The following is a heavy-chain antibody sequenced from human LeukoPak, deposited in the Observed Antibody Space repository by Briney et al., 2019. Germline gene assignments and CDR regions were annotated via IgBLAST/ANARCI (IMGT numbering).Heavy chain of an antibody. J-gene: IGHJ4*02. CDR3: ARHGYTASHYFLDF. D-gene: IGHD3-16*01. V-gene: IGHV4-4*07. Sequence: SETLSLTCTVTSGSINSYYWGWVRQPAGRGLEWIGRIYTTGKTDYNPSLKSRLTMPVDTSKRQFSLNLTSVTAADTAIYFCARHGYTASHYFLDFWSQGKLVTVSS. CDR2: IYTTGKT. CDR1: SGSINSYY.